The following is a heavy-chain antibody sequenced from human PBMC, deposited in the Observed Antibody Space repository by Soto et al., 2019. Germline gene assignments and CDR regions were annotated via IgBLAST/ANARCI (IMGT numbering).Heavy chain of an antibody. CDR2: IIYDGSDE. CDR3: ARAHYYESRGHRRGLDV. CDR1: EFTFSSYP. V-gene: IGHV3-30-3*01. J-gene: IGHJ6*02. D-gene: IGHD3-22*01. Sequence: QVQLVESGGGVVQPGRSLRLSCAASEFTFSSYPMHWVRQAPGKGLEWVAAIIYDGSDEYYADSVKGRFTISRDNSKNTLNVQMNSLRAEDTAVYYCARAHYYESRGHRRGLDVWGQGTTVTVSS.